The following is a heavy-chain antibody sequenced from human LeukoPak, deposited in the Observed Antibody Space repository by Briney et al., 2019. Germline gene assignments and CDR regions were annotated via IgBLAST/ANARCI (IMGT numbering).Heavy chain of an antibody. J-gene: IGHJ5*02. CDR3: ARIPAAMDSWFDP. CDR1: GGSISSYH. V-gene: IGHV4-59*01. CDR2: IYYSGST. Sequence: SETLSLTCTVSGGSISSYHWSWIRQPPGKGLEWIGYIYYSGSTNYNPSLKSRVTISVDTSKNQFSLKLSSVTAADTAVYYCARIPAAMDSWFDPWGQGTLVTVSS. D-gene: IGHD2-2*01.